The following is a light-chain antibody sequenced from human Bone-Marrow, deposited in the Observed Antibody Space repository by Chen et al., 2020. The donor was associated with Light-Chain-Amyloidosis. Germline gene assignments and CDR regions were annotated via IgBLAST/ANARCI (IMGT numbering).Light chain of an antibody. Sequence: QTVVTQEPSLTMSPGGTVTLTCASSTGAVTSGYYPNWFQQKPGQAPRALIYSTDNKHSWTPDRFSGSLLGGKAALTLSGVLPEDEAEYYCLLYYAGAWVFGGGTKLTVL. CDR3: LLYYAGAWV. CDR1: TGAVTSGYY. V-gene: IGLV7-43*01. J-gene: IGLJ3*02. CDR2: STD.